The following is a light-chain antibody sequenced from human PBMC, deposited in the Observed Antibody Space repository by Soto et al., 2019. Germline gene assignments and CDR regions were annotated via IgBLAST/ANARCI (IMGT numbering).Light chain of an antibody. CDR3: QQYTNTNNPWM. CDR1: QTISTW. CDR2: DAS. J-gene: IGKJ1*01. Sequence: IRVTQSPPAVSASVGDRVTITCRASQTISTWMAWYQQKPGKAPKLLVYDASTLQSGVASRFSGSGSGTEFTLIISGLQPDDSATYYCQQYTNTNNPWMFGQGTKVDIK. V-gene: IGKV1-5*01.